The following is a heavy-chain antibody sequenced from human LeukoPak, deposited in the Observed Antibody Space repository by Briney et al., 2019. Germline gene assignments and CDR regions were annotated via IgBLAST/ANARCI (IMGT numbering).Heavy chain of an antibody. CDR2: ISGSGGFT. Sequence: PGGSLRLSCAASEFTFSSYAMNWVRQAPGKGLEWVSGISGSGGFTFYADSVKGRFIISRDNSKNTLSLQMNSLRADDTAVYYCAIYEQKVFLGLDYWGQGTLVTVSS. CDR1: EFTFSSYA. CDR3: AIYEQKVFLGLDY. D-gene: IGHD3-16*01. J-gene: IGHJ4*02. V-gene: IGHV3-23*01.